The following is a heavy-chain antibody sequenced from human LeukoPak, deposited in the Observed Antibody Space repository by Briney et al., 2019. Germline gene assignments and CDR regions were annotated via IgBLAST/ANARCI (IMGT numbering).Heavy chain of an antibody. V-gene: IGHV4-31*03. CDR2: IYYSGST. J-gene: IGHJ4*02. Sequence: SETLSLTCTVSGGSISSGGYYWSWIRQHPGKGLEWIGYIYYSGSTYYNPSLKSRVTISVDTSKNQFSLKLSSVTAADTAVYYCAKGRYDSPGEESYWGQGTLVTVSS. D-gene: IGHD3-22*01. CDR1: GGSISSGGYY. CDR3: AKGRYDSPGEESY.